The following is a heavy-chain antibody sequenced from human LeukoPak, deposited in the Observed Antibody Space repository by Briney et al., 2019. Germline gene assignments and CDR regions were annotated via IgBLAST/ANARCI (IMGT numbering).Heavy chain of an antibody. V-gene: IGHV4-39*01. D-gene: IGHD6-13*01. CDR1: GGSISSSSYY. J-gene: IGHJ5*02. CDR3: ASGSSSWYAGWFDP. Sequence: PSETLSLTCTVSGGSISSSSYYWGWIRQPPGKGLEWIGSIYYSGSTYYNPSLKSRVTISVDTSKNQFSLKLSSVTAADTAVCYCASGSSSWYAGWFDPWGQGTLVTVSS. CDR2: IYYSGST.